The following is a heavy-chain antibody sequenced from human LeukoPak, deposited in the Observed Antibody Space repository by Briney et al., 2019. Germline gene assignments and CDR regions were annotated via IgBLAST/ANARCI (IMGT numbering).Heavy chain of an antibody. CDR1: GYTFTANY. J-gene: IGHJ5*02. CDR3: LRDGGGWFDP. CDR2: INPNSGGT. Sequence: GASVKVSCKTSGYTFTANYLHWVRQAPGQGLEWMGWINPNSGGTKYAQKFQGRVTMTRDSSITTAYLELSRLRFDDMAVYYRLRDGGGWFDPWGQGTLVSVSS. D-gene: IGHD3-16*01. V-gene: IGHV1-2*02.